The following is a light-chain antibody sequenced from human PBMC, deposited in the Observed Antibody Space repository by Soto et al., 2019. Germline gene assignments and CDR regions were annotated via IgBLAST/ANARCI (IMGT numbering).Light chain of an antibody. Sequence: EIVMTQSPATPSVSPGERATLSCRASQSVSSNLAWYQQKPGQAPRLLIYGASTRATGIPARFSGSGSGTEFNLTISSLQSEDFAVYYCQQYNNWPITFGQGTRLEIK. CDR1: QSVSSN. J-gene: IGKJ5*01. V-gene: IGKV3-15*01. CDR2: GAS. CDR3: QQYNNWPIT.